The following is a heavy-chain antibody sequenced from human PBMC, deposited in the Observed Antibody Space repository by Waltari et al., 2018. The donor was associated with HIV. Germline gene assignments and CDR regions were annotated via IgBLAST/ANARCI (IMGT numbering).Heavy chain of an antibody. Sequence: QVQLVQSGAEVKKPGSSVKVSCKASGGTFSSYAISWVRQAPGQGLEWMGGIIPIFGTANYAQKFQGRVTITADKSTSTAYMELSSLRSEDTAVYYCARDLRDGYNPVDAFDIWGQGTMVTVSS. CDR1: GGTFSSYA. V-gene: IGHV1-69*06. CDR3: ARDLRDGYNPVDAFDI. J-gene: IGHJ3*02. D-gene: IGHD5-12*01. CDR2: IIPIFGTA.